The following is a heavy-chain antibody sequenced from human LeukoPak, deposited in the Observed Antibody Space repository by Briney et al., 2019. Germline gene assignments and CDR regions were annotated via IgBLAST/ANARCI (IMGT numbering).Heavy chain of an antibody. V-gene: IGHV4-30-2*01. CDR1: GGSISSGGYY. J-gene: IGHJ4*02. Sequence: SETLSLTCTVSGGSISSGGYYWSWIRQPPGKGLEWIGYIYHSGSTYYNPSLKSRVTISVDRSKNQFSLKLSSVTAADTAVYYCARGPAVYYFDYWGQGTLVTVSS. CDR2: IYHSGST. CDR3: ARGPAVYYFDY. D-gene: IGHD2-2*01.